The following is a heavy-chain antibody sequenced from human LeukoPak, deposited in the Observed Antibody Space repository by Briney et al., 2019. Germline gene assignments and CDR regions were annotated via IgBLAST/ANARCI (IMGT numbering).Heavy chain of an antibody. Sequence: TGGSLRLSCAASGFIFSDYYMSWIRQAPGKGLEWLSYISSSGSTIYYADSVKGRFTISRDNAKNSLYLQMNSLRAEDTAVYYCARTDYYGSGSYKFDPWGQGTLVIVSS. V-gene: IGHV3-11*04. J-gene: IGHJ5*02. D-gene: IGHD3-10*01. CDR3: ARTDYYGSGSYKFDP. CDR1: GFIFSDYY. CDR2: ISSSGSTI.